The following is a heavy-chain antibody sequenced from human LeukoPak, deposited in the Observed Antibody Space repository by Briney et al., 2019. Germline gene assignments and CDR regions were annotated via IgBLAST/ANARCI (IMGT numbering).Heavy chain of an antibody. CDR3: ARRSQEMATIRDDAFDI. CDR2: IYYSGST. D-gene: IGHD5-24*01. Sequence: PSETLSLTCTVSGGSISSSSYYWGWIRQPPGKGLEWIGSIYYSGSTYYNPSLKSRVTISVDTSKNQFSLKLSSVTAADTAVYYCARRSQEMATIRDDAFDIWGQGTMVTVSS. CDR1: GGSISSSSYY. J-gene: IGHJ3*02. V-gene: IGHV4-39*01.